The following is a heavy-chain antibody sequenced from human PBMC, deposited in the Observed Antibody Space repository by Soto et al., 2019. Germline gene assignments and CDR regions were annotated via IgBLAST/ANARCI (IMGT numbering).Heavy chain of an antibody. CDR2: IIPIFGTA. CDR3: ARGRKAALEYYYCYGMDV. CDR1: GGTFSSYA. Sequence: ASVKVSCKASGGTFSSYAISWVRQAPGQGLEWMGGIIPIFGTANYAQKFQGRVTITADESTSTAYMELSSLRSEDTAVYYCARGRKAALEYYYCYGMDVWGQGTTVTVSS. J-gene: IGHJ6*02. D-gene: IGHD6-6*01. V-gene: IGHV1-69*13.